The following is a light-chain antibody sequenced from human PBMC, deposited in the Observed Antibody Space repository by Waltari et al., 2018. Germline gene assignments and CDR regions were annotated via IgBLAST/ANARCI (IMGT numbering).Light chain of an antibody. Sequence: QSALTQPASVSGSPGQSITIPCTGTSSNIGDYNLVSWFQHHPGKVPELVCVYVTKRPSGISARFSGSKSGNTASLTISARQADDEADYYCCSYSTSGSWMFGGGTKVTVL. CDR3: CSYSTSGSWM. V-gene: IGLV2-23*02. CDR1: SSNIGDYNL. CDR2: YVT. J-gene: IGLJ3*02.